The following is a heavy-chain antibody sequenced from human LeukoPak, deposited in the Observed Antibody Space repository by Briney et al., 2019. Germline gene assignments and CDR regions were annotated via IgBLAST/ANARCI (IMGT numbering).Heavy chain of an antibody. J-gene: IGHJ4*02. V-gene: IGHV3-23*01. CDR1: RFIFSNYA. CDR2: ITGSGDST. CDR3: ARDRYGDYSFDY. Sequence: GGSLRLSCAASRFIFSNYAMNWVRQPPGRGLQWVAGITGSGDSTYYADSVKGRFTISRDNSKNMLYLEMNSLRDEDTADYHCARDRYGDYSFDYWGQGILVTVSS. D-gene: IGHD4-17*01.